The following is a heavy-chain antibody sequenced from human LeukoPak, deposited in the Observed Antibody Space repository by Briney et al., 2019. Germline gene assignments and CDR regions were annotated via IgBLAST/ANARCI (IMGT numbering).Heavy chain of an antibody. J-gene: IGHJ4*02. CDR3: ARTVVVTATQKYFDY. Sequence: GESLKISCKGSGYSFTSYWIGWVRQMPGKGLEWMGIIYPGDSDTRYSPSFQGRVTISADKSISTAYLQWSSLKASDTAMYYCARTVVVTATQKYFDYWGQGTLVTVSS. V-gene: IGHV5-51*03. CDR2: IYPGDSDT. CDR1: GYSFTSYW. D-gene: IGHD2-21*02.